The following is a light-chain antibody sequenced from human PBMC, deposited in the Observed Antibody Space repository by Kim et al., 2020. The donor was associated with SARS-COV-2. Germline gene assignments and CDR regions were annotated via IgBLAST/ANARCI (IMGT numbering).Light chain of an antibody. CDR2: GAF. J-gene: IGKJ1*01. CDR1: PSISSS. Sequence: PGDRATLSRRASPSISSSLARYQQRPGLAPRLLISGAFTRATGIPTRFSGSGYGTEFTLTISSLQAEDFAVYYCQQYDNWPPWTFGQGTKVDIK. CDR3: QQYDNWPPWT. V-gene: IGKV3-15*01.